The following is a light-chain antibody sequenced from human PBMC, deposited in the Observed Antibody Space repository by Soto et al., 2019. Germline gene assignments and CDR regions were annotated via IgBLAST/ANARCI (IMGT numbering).Light chain of an antibody. Sequence: QSVLTQPPSASGTPGQRVTISCSGSSSNIGSNYVYWYQQLPGTAPKLLIYRNNQRPSGVPDRFSGSKSGTSASLAISGLRSEDEADYYCAAWDDSLSGRSYVFGTGTKLTVL. J-gene: IGLJ1*01. CDR3: AAWDDSLSGRSYV. V-gene: IGLV1-47*01. CDR2: RNN. CDR1: SSNIGSNY.